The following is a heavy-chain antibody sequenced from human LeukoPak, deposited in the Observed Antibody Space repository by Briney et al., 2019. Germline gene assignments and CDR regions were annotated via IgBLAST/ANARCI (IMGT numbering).Heavy chain of an antibody. CDR1: GFSFSSYG. V-gene: IGHV3-30*18. Sequence: GGSLTLPCAASGFSFSSYGMHWPRQAQGKGLEWVGVISYDKSNKYYEDSEKGRFTIPRDNANNTLYLQKNSLRAEDTAVYYCAKEVGYHHLDGMDVWGQGTTVTVSS. CDR3: AKEVGYHHLDGMDV. CDR2: ISYDKSNK. J-gene: IGHJ6*02. D-gene: IGHD5-12*01.